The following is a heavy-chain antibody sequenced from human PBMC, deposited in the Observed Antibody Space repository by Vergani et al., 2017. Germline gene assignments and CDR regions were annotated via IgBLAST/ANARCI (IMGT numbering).Heavy chain of an antibody. CDR3: AKARDPNCKGGNCYSYYYGLDL. D-gene: IGHD2-15*01. J-gene: IGHJ6*02. CDR1: GFSFSSHA. V-gene: IGHV3-23*04. Sequence: VQLAESGGGRVQPGRSLRLSCAASGFSFSSHAIHWVRQAPGKGLEWVAVISGSGGNTFYTDSVKGRFTISRDNSKDTLYLQMNSLRVEDTAIYYCAKARDPNCKGGNCYSYYYGLDLWGQGTTVTVSS. CDR2: ISGSGGNT.